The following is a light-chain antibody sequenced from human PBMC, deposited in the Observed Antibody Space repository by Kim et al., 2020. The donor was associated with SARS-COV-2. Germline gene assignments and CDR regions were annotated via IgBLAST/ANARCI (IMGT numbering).Light chain of an antibody. V-gene: IGKV1-39*01. CDR2: AAS. CDR3: QQSYIPPFT. Sequence: DIQMTQSPSSLSASVGDRVTITCRTTQSTSSHLNWYQQKPGRAPKLLISAASTLQGGVPSRFSGSGSETDFTLTISSLQPEDFSTYFCQQSYIPPFTFGPGTKVDIK. J-gene: IGKJ3*01. CDR1: QSTSSH.